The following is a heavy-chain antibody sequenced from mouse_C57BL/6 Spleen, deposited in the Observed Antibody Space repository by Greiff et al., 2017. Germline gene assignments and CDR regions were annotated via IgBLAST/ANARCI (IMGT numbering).Heavy chain of an antibody. D-gene: IGHD2-5*01. CDR3: TRGGLYSNHPWYFDV. Sequence: EVQLQQSGTVLARPGASVKMPCKTSGYTFTSYWMHWVKQRPGQGLEWIGAIYPGNSDTSYNQKFKGKAKLTAVTSASTAYMELSSLTNEDSAVYYGTRGGLYSNHPWYFDVWGTGTTVTVAS. J-gene: IGHJ1*03. V-gene: IGHV1-5*01. CDR2: IYPGNSDT. CDR1: GYTFTSYW.